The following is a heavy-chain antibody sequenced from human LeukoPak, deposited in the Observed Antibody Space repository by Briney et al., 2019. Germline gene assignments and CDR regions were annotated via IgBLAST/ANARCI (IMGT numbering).Heavy chain of an antibody. D-gene: IGHD1-26*01. CDR3: ASPSKWELSDLDY. Sequence: SETLSLTCTVSGGSITTGTYYWAWIRQPPGKGPEWIGSIYYSGSTFYNPSLKSRVAISVDMSNNQFSLRLSSVTAADTAVYYCASPSKWELSDLDYWGQGTLVTDSS. CDR2: IYYSGST. V-gene: IGHV4-39*01. CDR1: GGSITTGTYY. J-gene: IGHJ4*02.